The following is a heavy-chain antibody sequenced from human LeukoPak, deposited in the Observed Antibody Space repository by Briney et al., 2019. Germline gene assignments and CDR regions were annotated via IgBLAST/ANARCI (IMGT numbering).Heavy chain of an antibody. CDR2: INPDGSTT. CDR3: ARICSGGNCYVDY. CDR1: GFTFSTYW. D-gene: IGHD2-21*01. J-gene: IGHJ4*02. V-gene: IGHV3-74*01. Sequence: GSLTLSCAASGFTFSTYWMHWVRQAPGKGLVWVSRINPDGSTTTYADSVKGRFTITRDNAKSTLYLQMNSLRAEDAAVYYCARICSGGNCYVDYWGQGTLVTVSS.